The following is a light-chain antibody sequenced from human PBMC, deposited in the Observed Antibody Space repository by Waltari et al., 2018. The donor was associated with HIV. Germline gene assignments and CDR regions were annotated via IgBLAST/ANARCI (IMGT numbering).Light chain of an antibody. J-gene: IGKJ3*01. CDR1: QGISSY. V-gene: IGKV1-9*01. CDR2: AAS. CDR3: QQLNSYLGFT. Sequence: DIQLTQSPSFLSASVGDRVTITCRASQGISSYLAWYQQKPGKAPKLLIYAASTLQRGVPSRFNGSRSGTEFTLTISSLQPEDFATYYCQQLNSYLGFTFGPGTKVDIK.